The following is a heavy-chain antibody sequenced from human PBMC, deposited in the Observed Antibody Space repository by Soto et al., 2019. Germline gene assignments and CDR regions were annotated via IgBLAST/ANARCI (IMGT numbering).Heavy chain of an antibody. Sequence: SETLSLTCAVYGGSFSGYYWNWIPQPPGKGLEWIGEINHSGSTNYNPSLKSRVTILVDTSKNQFSLKLSSVTAADTAVYYCARLGGYYQALDTWGQGALVTVSS. V-gene: IGHV4-34*01. D-gene: IGHD3-22*01. CDR1: GGSFSGYY. CDR3: ARLGGYYQALDT. CDR2: INHSGST. J-gene: IGHJ5*02.